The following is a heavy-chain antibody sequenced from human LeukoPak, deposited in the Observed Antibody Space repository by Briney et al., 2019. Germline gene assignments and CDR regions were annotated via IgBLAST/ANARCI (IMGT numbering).Heavy chain of an antibody. D-gene: IGHD2-2*01. V-gene: IGHV3-21*01. Sequence: PGGSLRLSCAASGFTFSSYSMNWVRQAPGKGLEWVSSISSSSSYIYYADSVKGRFTISRDNAKNSLYLQMNSLRAEDTAVYYCARSYIVVVPAVYFDYWGRGTLVTVSS. J-gene: IGHJ4*02. CDR1: GFTFSSYS. CDR3: ARSYIVVVPAVYFDY. CDR2: ISSSSSYI.